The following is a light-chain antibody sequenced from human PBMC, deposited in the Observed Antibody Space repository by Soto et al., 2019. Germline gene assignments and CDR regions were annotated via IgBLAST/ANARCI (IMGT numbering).Light chain of an antibody. CDR3: QHRGNWPPGFT. CDR1: QSVSIH. Sequence: EIVLTQSPATLSLSPGERATLSCRASQSVSIHLAWYQQKGGQAPRLLIYDTSNRATGIPARFSGSGSGTDFTLTISSLETEDSAVYYCQHRGNWPPGFTFGPGTKVDIK. V-gene: IGKV3-11*01. J-gene: IGKJ3*01. CDR2: DTS.